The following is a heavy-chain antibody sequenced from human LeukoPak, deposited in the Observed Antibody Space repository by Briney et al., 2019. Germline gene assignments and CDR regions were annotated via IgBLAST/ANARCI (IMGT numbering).Heavy chain of an antibody. V-gene: IGHV1-69*04. Sequence: GASVKVSCKASGYTFTSYAISWVRQAPGQGLEWMGRIIPILGIANYAQKFQGRVTITADKSTSTAYMELSSLRSEDTAVYYCASDDVDTAMAWGDYWGQGTLVTVSS. CDR1: GYTFTSYA. CDR3: ASDDVDTAMAWGDY. D-gene: IGHD5-18*01. CDR2: IIPILGIA. J-gene: IGHJ4*02.